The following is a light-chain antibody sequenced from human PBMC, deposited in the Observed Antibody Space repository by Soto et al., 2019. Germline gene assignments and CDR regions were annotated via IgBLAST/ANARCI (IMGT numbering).Light chain of an antibody. CDR3: STWDDSLNGWV. J-gene: IGLJ3*02. Sequence: QSVLTQPPSTSAAPGQRVTISCSGSNSNIGRNTVNWYQQLPGTAPKLLIYSNNQRPSGVPDRISGSKSGTSASLAITGLQSEDEADYFCSTWDDSLNGWVFGGGTKLTVL. CDR2: SNN. V-gene: IGLV1-44*01. CDR1: NSNIGRNT.